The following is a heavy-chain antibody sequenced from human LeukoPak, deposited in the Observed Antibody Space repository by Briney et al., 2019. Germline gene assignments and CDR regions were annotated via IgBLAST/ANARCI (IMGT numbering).Heavy chain of an antibody. J-gene: IGHJ4*02. CDR1: GYTLTALS. Sequence: ASVKVSCKVSGYTLTALSMIWVRQAPGQGLEWRGGFDPEDSETIYAQKFQGRVTMTEDTSTDTAYMELSSLRSEDTAVYYCATRAFDEVGSLDYWGQGTLVTVSS. D-gene: IGHD1-26*01. CDR2: FDPEDSET. V-gene: IGHV1-24*01. CDR3: ATRAFDEVGSLDY.